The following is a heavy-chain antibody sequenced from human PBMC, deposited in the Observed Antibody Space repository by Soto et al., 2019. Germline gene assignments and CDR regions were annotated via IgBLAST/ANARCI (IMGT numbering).Heavy chain of an antibody. Sequence: SVKGSCKASGYTFFTYDISWGRQAPVQGLEWMGWISTYSGDTKYAQKFQGRVTMATDTSTTTAYLELRSLRSDDTAVYYCARHHGPTTSENWFDPWGQGTLVTVSS. CDR2: ISTYSGDT. CDR3: ARHHGPTTSENWFDP. CDR1: GYTFFTYD. V-gene: IGHV1-18*01. J-gene: IGHJ5*02. D-gene: IGHD5-12*01.